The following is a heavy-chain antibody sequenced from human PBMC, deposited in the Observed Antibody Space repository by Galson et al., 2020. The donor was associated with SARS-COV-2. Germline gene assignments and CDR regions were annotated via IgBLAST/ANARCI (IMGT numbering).Heavy chain of an antibody. D-gene: IGHD3-10*01. CDR2: IYPGDSDT. J-gene: IGHJ6*02. V-gene: IGHV5-51*01. CDR1: GYSFTSYW. Sequence: TGGSLRLSCKGSGYSFTSYWIGWVRQMPGKGLEWMGIIYPGDSDTRYSPSFQGQVTISADKPISTAYLQWSSLKASDTAMYYCARHGSLLWFGEPLYYYYYGMDVWGQGTTVTVSS. CDR3: ARHGSLLWFGEPLYYYYYGMDV.